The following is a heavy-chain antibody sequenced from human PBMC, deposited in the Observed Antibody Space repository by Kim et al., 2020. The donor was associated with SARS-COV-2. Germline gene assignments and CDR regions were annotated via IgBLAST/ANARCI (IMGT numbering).Heavy chain of an antibody. V-gene: IGHV4-39*01. Sequence: SNPSRKSGVTRPVDTSKNQFSRKLSSVTAADTAVYYCARLLGSAAGPSDYWGQGTLVTVSS. CDR3: ARLLGSAAGPSDY. D-gene: IGHD6-13*01. J-gene: IGHJ4*02.